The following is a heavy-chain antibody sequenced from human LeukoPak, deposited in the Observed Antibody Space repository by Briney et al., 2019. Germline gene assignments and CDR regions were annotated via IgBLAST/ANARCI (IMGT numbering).Heavy chain of an antibody. Sequence: SVKVCCKASGDTFRSYAIIWVRQAPGRGLEWMGGIIPIFGTTNYAQMFQGRVTITADKSTDTAYMELSSLTSEDTAVYYCAKDLERSFSGYEMSPYHYYYMDVWGKGTTVTVSS. J-gene: IGHJ6*03. D-gene: IGHD5-12*01. CDR1: GDTFRSYA. CDR3: AKDLERSFSGYEMSPYHYYYMDV. V-gene: IGHV1-69*06. CDR2: IIPIFGTT.